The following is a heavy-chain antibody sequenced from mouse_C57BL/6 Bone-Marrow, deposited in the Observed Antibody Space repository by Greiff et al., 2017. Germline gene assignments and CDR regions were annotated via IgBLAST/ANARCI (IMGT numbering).Heavy chain of an antibody. D-gene: IGHD2-3*01. CDR1: GFNIKDDY. Sequence: EVKLMESGAELVRPGASVKLSCPASGFNIKDDYMHWVKQRPEQGLEWIGWIDPETGDTEYASKVQGKATITADTSSNTAYLQLSSLTSEDTAVYYCTFYDWGDYWGQGTSVTVS. V-gene: IGHV14-4*01. CDR2: IDPETGDT. J-gene: IGHJ4*01. CDR3: TFYDWGDY.